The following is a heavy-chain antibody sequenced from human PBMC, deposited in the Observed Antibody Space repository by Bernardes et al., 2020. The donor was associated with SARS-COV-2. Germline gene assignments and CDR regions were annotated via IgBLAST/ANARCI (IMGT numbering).Heavy chain of an antibody. CDR2: INVDGARI. D-gene: IGHD6-19*01. CDR1: GFSFSKYW. V-gene: IGHV3-74*01. J-gene: IGHJ4*02. CDR3: ARGACSSSGCHSTIDS. Sequence: VWSLSLSCAASGFSFSKYWMHWVRQAPGKGLMWVSRINVDGARIDFADSVKGRFSISRDNGKNIVYLEMNSLSAEDTAMYYCARGACSSSGCHSTIDSWGQGTLVTVSS.